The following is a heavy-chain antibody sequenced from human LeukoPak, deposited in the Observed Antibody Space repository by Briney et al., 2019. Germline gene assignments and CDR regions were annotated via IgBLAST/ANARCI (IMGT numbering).Heavy chain of an antibody. CDR1: GFTFSSYG. V-gene: IGHV3-30*02. CDR2: IRYDGSNK. J-gene: IGHJ5*02. D-gene: IGHD6-13*01. CDR3: ASDYIAAAGKSFGP. Sequence: GGSLRLSCAASGFTFSSYGMHWVRQAPGKGLEWVAFIRYDGSNKYYADSVKGRFTISRDNAKNSLYLQMNSLRAEDTAVYYCASDYIAAAGKSFGPWGQGTLVTVSS.